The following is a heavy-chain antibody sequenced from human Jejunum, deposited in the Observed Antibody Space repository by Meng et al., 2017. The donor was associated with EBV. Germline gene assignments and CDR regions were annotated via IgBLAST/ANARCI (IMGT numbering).Heavy chain of an antibody. V-gene: IGHV7-4-1*02. Sequence: QVKLVQAGSDFKKPGSAVKVACKASGYTFSRYVMNWVRQAPRQGLEWMGWINTRTGNPAYAQGFTGRFVFSLDTSVSTAYLQISSLKAEDTAVYYCASDISTATFGYWGQGTLVTVSS. CDR3: ASDISTATFGY. J-gene: IGHJ4*02. D-gene: IGHD2-21*02. CDR1: GYTFSRYV. CDR2: INTRTGNP.